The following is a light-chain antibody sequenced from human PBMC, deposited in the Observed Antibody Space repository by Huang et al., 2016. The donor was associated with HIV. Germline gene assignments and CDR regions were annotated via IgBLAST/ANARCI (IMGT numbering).Light chain of an antibody. J-gene: IGKJ1*01. CDR2: WAS. V-gene: IGKV4-1*01. Sequence: DIVMTQSPESLAVSLGERATINCTSSQSLFSSSTNKNYVAWYQQKAGQTPKVLISWASARESGVPGRFRGGGSGTDFTLTISSLQPEGVAVYYCQQYLTVPGFGQGTNVEI. CDR1: QSLFSSSTNKNY. CDR3: QQYLTVPG.